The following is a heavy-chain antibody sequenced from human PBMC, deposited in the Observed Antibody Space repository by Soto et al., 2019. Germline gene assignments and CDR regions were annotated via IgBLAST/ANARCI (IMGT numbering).Heavy chain of an antibody. V-gene: IGHV4-4*07. J-gene: IGHJ6*02. CDR1: GASISGYY. CDR3: APLSVSLSGPYGIHV. D-gene: IGHD2-15*01. CDR2: IYATGTT. Sequence: SETLSLTCTVSGASISGYYWSWIRKSAGKGLEWIGRIYATGTTDYNPSLKSRVMMSVDTSKNQFSVRLNSVTASDTAVYYCAPLSVSLSGPYGIHVWGQGTTVTVSS.